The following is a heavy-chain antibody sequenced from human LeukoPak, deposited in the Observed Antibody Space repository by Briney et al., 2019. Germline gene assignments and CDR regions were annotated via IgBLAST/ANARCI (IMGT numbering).Heavy chain of an antibody. CDR3: AKDLWEFGDYYYYMDV. V-gene: IGHV3-23*01. Sequence: GGSLRLSCAASGFTFSSYVMSWVRQAPGKGLEWVTAISGSGGSTYYADSVKGRFTISRDNSKNTLYLQMNSLRAEDTAVYYCAKDLWEFGDYYYYMDVWGKGTTVTVSS. CDR1: GFTFSSYV. J-gene: IGHJ6*03. D-gene: IGHD1-26*01. CDR2: ISGSGGST.